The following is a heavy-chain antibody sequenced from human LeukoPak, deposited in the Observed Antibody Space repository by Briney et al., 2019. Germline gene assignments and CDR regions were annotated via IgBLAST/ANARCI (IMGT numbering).Heavy chain of an antibody. J-gene: IGHJ4*02. CDR2: IYYSGST. Sequence: SETLSLTCTVSGGSISSYYWSWIRQPPGKGLEWIGYIYYSGSTNYNPSLKSRVTISVDTSKNQFSLKLSSVTAADTAVYYCAGVAVRGVPDYFDYWGQGTLVTVSS. CDR3: AGVAVRGVPDYFDY. CDR1: GGSISSYY. D-gene: IGHD3-10*01. V-gene: IGHV4-59*01.